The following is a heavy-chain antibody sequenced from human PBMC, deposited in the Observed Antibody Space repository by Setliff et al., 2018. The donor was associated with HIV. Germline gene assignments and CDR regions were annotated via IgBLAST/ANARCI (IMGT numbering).Heavy chain of an antibody. CDR2: INQSGGI. Sequence: PSETLSLTCAVSGGSFSGYYWSWIRQPPGKGLEWIGEINQSGGINYNSSLKSRVTISIDTFKNQFSLKLSSVTAADTAVYYCASEAWTSYRSSSGYYYYYMDVWGKGTTVTVSS. J-gene: IGHJ6*03. CDR3: ASEAWTSYRSSSGYYYYYMDV. V-gene: IGHV4-34*01. CDR1: GGSFSGYY. D-gene: IGHD6-6*01.